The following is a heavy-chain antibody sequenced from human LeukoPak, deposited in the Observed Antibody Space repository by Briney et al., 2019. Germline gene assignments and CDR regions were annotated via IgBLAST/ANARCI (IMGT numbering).Heavy chain of an antibody. V-gene: IGHV4-39*07. CDR3: ARSPGDYGYYYYYYMDV. Sequence: SETLSLTCTVSGGSISSSSYYWGWIRQPPGKGLEWIGSIYYSGSTYYNPSLKSRVTISVDTSKNQFSLKLSSVTAADTAVYYCARSPGDYGYYYYYYMDVWGKGTTVTISS. D-gene: IGHD4-17*01. CDR1: GGSISSSSYY. J-gene: IGHJ6*03. CDR2: IYYSGST.